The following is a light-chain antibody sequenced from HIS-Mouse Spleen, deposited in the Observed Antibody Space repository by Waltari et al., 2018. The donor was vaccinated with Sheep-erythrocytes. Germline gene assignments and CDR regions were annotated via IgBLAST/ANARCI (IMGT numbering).Light chain of an antibody. Sequence: SSELTQPPSVSVSPGQTASITCSGDKLGDKYACWYQQKPGQAPVLVIYKDSERPSGIPERFSGSSSGTTVTLTISGVQAEDEADYYCQSADSSGTYVFGTGTKVTVL. CDR3: QSADSSGTYV. CDR2: KDS. J-gene: IGLJ1*01. V-gene: IGLV3-25*03. CDR1: KLGDKY.